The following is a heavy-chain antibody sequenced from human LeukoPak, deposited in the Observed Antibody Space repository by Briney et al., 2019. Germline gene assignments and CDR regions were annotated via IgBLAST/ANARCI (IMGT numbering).Heavy chain of an antibody. Sequence: SVKVSCKASGGTFSSYAISWVRQAPGQGLEWMGRIIPIFGIANYAQKFRGRVTITADKSTSTAYMELSSLRSEDTAVYYCARDRLKAAMVYYYYGMDVWGQGTTVTVSS. V-gene: IGHV1-69*04. CDR1: GGTFSSYA. CDR3: ARDRLKAAMVYYYYGMDV. J-gene: IGHJ6*02. D-gene: IGHD5-18*01. CDR2: IIPIFGIA.